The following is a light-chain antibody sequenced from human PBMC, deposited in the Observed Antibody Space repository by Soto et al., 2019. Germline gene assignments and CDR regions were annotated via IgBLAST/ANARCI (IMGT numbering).Light chain of an antibody. CDR3: QSYDSSLSGWV. Sequence: QAVVTQPPSVSGAPGQRVTISCTGSSSNIGAAYGVHWYQQLPATAPKLLIYGNSNRPSGVPDRFSGSKSGTSASLAITGLQAEDEADYYCQSYDSSLSGWVFGGGTQLTVL. J-gene: IGLJ3*02. CDR1: SSNIGAAYG. V-gene: IGLV1-40*01. CDR2: GNS.